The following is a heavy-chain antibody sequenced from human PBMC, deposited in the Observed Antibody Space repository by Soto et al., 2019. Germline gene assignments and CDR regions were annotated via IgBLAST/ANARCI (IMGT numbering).Heavy chain of an antibody. J-gene: IGHJ6*02. CDR2: ISTSGSTI. CDR1: GFIFSSYE. Sequence: GSMRLSCAASGFIFSSYEMNWVRQAPGKGLEWVSYISTSGSTIYYADSLKGRFTISRDNAKNSLYLQMNSLRAEDTAVYYCARDGKLDRRPPNHYYESGFPVWGQGPTVFGSS. CDR3: ARDGKLDRRPPNHYYESGFPV. D-gene: IGHD1-1*01. V-gene: IGHV3-48*03.